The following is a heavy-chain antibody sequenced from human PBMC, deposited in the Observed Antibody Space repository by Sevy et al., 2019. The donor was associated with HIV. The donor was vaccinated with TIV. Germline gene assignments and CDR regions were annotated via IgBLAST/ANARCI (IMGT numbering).Heavy chain of an antibody. D-gene: IGHD4-17*01. J-gene: IGHJ4*02. Sequence: GGSLRLSCAASGFTFSTYGMHWVRQAPGKGLEWVAVIWFDGSNTYYADSVKGRFTISRDIAKNTLHLQMNSLRAEDTAAYYCARDLEFYDYGDYGPAFMPDYCGQGTLVTVSS. CDR2: IWFDGSNT. CDR3: ARDLEFYDYGDYGPAFMPDY. CDR1: GFTFSTYG. V-gene: IGHV3-33*01.